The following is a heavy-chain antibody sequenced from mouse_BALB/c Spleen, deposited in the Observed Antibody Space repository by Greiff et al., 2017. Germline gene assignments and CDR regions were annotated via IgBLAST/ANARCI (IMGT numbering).Heavy chain of an antibody. CDR1: GFTFSDYY. V-gene: IGHV5-4*02. CDR3: ARGTTYYRYDVGAMDY. D-gene: IGHD2-14*01. J-gene: IGHJ4*01. Sequence: EVMLVESGGGLVKPGGSLKLSCAASGFTFSDYYMYWVRQTPEKRLEWVATISDGGSYTYYPDSVKGRFTISRDNAKNNLYLQMSSLKSEDTAMYYCARGTTYYRYDVGAMDYWGQGTSVTVSS. CDR2: ISDGGSYT.